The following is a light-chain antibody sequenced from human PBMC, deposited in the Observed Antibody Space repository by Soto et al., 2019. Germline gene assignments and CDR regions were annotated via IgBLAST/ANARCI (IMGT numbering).Light chain of an antibody. CDR1: QSVSSN. V-gene: IGKV3-15*01. CDR2: GAS. J-gene: IGKJ2*01. CDR3: QQYNNWPYT. Sequence: EIVMTQSPATLSVSPGERATLSCRASQSVSSNLAWYQQKPGQAPRLLIYGASTRATGIPARFSGSGSGTGFTLTISSLQSEDFAVYYCQQYNNWPYTFGQGTKVDIK.